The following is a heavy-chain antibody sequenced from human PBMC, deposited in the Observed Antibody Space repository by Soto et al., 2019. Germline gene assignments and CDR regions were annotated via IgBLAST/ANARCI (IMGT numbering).Heavy chain of an antibody. CDR2: IIPALGTA. D-gene: IGHD4-17*01. CDR3: ARPDFGDYWYFDR. CDR1: GGTFSSHT. V-gene: IGHV1-69*08. Sequence: QDQLVQSGAEVKKPGSSVKVSCKASGGTFSSHTFSWVRQAPGQGLEWMGRIIPALGTATYAQKFQGRVTFTADESATTVYMELNSLRSEDTAVYYCARPDFGDYWYFDRWGRGTLVTVSS. J-gene: IGHJ2*01.